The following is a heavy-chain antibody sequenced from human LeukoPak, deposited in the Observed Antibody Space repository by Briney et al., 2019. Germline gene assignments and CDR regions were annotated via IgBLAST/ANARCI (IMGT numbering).Heavy chain of an antibody. Sequence: SETLSLTCTVSGGSISSGNYFWNWMRQPAGKGLDWIGRIYPSGSTNYNPSLKSRVTISVDTSKNQFSLRLSSVTAADTAVYYCARESTQGVVDVWGQGTTVTVSS. CDR2: IYPSGST. V-gene: IGHV4-61*02. CDR3: ARESTQGVVDV. J-gene: IGHJ6*02. CDR1: GGSISSGNYF.